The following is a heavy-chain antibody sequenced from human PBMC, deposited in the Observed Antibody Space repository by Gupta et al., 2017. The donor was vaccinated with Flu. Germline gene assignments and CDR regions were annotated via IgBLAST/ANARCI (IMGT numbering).Heavy chain of an antibody. J-gene: IGHJ4*02. CDR3: AKDRSGNPAIDY. V-gene: IGHV3-23*01. Sequence: EVQLLESGGGVVQPGGSLRLSCVVSGPTFRDYAMNWVRQAPGKGLEGLSTVGAGGDRTYYAGSVMGRFTISRDNSKNTIYLQMNSLRGDDTAVYYCAKDRSGNPAIDYWGQGALVTVSA. CDR2: VGAGGDRT. CDR1: GPTFRDYA. D-gene: IGHD6-13*01.